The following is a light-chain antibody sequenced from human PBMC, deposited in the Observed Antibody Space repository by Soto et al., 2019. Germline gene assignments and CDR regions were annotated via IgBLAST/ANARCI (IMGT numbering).Light chain of an antibody. CDR1: SGHSSYA. Sequence: QLVLTQSPSASASLGASVKLTCTLSSGHSSYAIAWHQQQPEKGPRYLMKLNSGGSHYKGGGIPDRFSGSSSGAERYLTISSLQSEDEADYYCQTWGTGIQVFGTGTKLTVL. CDR3: QTWGTGIQV. J-gene: IGLJ1*01. CDR2: LNSGGSH. V-gene: IGLV4-69*01.